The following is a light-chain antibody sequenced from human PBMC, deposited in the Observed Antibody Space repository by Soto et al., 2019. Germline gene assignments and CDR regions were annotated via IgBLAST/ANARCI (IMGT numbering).Light chain of an antibody. CDR2: EVN. CDR1: SSDVGGYNY. Sequence: QSALTQPPSASGSPGQSVTISCTGTSSDVGGYNYVSWYQQHPGKAPKLMIYEVNKRPSGVSDRFSGSKSGNTASLTVSGLQAEDEADYFCSSFAGSIFYVFGTGTKVTGL. CDR3: SSFAGSIFYV. V-gene: IGLV2-8*01. J-gene: IGLJ1*01.